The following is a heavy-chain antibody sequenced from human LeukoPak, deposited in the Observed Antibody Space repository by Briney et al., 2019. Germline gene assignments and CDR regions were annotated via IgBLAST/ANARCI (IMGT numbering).Heavy chain of an antibody. J-gene: IGHJ4*02. CDR1: GDSISSHY. D-gene: IGHD1-26*01. CDR3: ARDAVGASFDY. Sequence: SETLSLTCTVSGDSISSHYWSWIRQPPGKGLEWIGYISYSGSTNYNPSLKSRVTISVDTSKIQFSLRLSSVTAADTAVYYCARDAVGASFDYWGQGTLATVSS. CDR2: ISYSGST. V-gene: IGHV4-59*11.